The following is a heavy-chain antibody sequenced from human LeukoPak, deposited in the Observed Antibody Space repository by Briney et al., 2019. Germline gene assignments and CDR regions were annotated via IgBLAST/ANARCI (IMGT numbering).Heavy chain of an antibody. J-gene: IGHJ4*02. CDR3: ARGFPDSSGYEPYYFDY. Sequence: SETLSLTCTVSGYSISSGYYWGWIRQPPGKGLEWIGSFYYSGSSYFNPSLKSRVTISVDTSKNQFSLKLSSVTAADTAVYYCARGFPDSSGYEPYYFDYWGQGTLVTVSS. D-gene: IGHD3-22*01. CDR1: GYSISSGYY. V-gene: IGHV4-38-2*02. CDR2: FYYSGSS.